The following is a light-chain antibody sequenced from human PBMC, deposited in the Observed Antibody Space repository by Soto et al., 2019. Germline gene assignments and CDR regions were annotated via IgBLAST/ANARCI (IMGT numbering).Light chain of an antibody. CDR3: SSYASTSTLLV. V-gene: IGLV2-14*01. CDR1: SSDVGTYNY. Sequence: QSVLTQPASVSGSPGQSITISCTGTSSDVGTYNYVSWYQQHPGKAPKLIIYDVSTRPSGLSNRFSGSKSGNTASLTISGLQAEDEADYFCSSYASTSTLLVFGGGTKLTVL. CDR2: DVS. J-gene: IGLJ2*01.